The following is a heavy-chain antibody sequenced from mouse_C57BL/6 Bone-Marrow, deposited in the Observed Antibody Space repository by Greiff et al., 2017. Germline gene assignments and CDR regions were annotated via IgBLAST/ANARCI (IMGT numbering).Heavy chain of an antibody. CDR2: IDPETGGT. Sequence: VQLQQSGAELVRPGASVTLSCKASGYTFTDYEMHWVKQTPVHGLEWIGAIDPETGGTAYNQKFKGKAILTADKSSSTAYMELRSLTSEDSAVYYCTRKGIYYDYGVDYWGQGTTLTVSS. CDR1: GYTFTDYE. J-gene: IGHJ2*01. V-gene: IGHV1-15*01. CDR3: TRKGIYYDYGVDY. D-gene: IGHD2-4*01.